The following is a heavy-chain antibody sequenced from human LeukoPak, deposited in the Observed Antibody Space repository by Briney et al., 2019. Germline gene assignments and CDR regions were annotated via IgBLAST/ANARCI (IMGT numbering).Heavy chain of an antibody. V-gene: IGHV1-69*13. Sequence: SVKVSCKASGGTFSSYAISWVRQAPGQGPEWVGGIIPIFGTANYAQKFQGRVRITADESTSTAYMELSSLRSEDTAEYYCARVKSETVTTPIQPLDYWGQGTLVTVSS. D-gene: IGHD4-11*01. CDR2: IIPIFGTA. J-gene: IGHJ4*02. CDR3: ARVKSETVTTPIQPLDY. CDR1: GGTFSSYA.